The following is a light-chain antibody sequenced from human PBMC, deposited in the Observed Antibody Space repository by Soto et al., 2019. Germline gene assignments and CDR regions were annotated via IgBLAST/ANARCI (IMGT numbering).Light chain of an antibody. CDR3: CSYAGSSTL. CDR2: DVS. J-gene: IGLJ2*01. CDR1: SSDVGGYNY. V-gene: IGLV2-11*01. Sequence: QSALTQPRSVSGSPGQTVTISCTGTSSDVGGYNYVSWYQEHPGKAPKLMIYDVSKRPSGVPDRFSDYKSGNSASLTISGRQDEDEADYYCCSYAGSSTLFAGGTKLTVL.